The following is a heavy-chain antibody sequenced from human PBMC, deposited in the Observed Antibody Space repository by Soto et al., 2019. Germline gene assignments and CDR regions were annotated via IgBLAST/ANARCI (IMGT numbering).Heavy chain of an antibody. J-gene: IGHJ4*02. Sequence: SETLSLTCTVSGGSISSYYWSWIRQPPGKGLEWIGYIYYSGSTNYNPYIKSRVTITVDTSKNQFSMKLSYVTAADTAVYYCARSDGRYWGQGTLVTVSS. CDR1: GGSISSYY. V-gene: IGHV4-59*01. CDR3: ARSDGRY. CDR2: IYYSGST.